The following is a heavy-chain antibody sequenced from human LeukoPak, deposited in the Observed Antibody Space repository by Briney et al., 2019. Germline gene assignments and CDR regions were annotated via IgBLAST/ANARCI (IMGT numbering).Heavy chain of an antibody. J-gene: IGHJ4*02. V-gene: IGHV5-51*01. Sequence: GESLKISCRASGYSFSTYWIGWVRQMPGKGLEWMGVIYPGGSDTRYSPSFQGQVTISADKSINTAYLQWSSLKASDTAMYYCGRGGYSGYEFDCWGQGTLVTVSS. CDR2: IYPGGSDT. CDR3: GRGGYSGYEFDC. CDR1: GYSFSTYW. D-gene: IGHD5-12*01.